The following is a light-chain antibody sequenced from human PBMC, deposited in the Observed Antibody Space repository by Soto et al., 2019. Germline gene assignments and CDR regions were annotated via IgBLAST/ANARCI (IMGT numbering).Light chain of an antibody. CDR1: QSVAGN. V-gene: IGKV3-15*01. CDR2: GAS. Sequence: EIVMTQYPATLSVSPGERGTLSCRASQSVAGNLAWYQQKPGQAPRLLMYGASTRATGIPARFSGSGSGTEFTLTISSLQSEDFGVYYCQQYKNWPLTFGGGTKVEIK. CDR3: QQYKNWPLT. J-gene: IGKJ4*01.